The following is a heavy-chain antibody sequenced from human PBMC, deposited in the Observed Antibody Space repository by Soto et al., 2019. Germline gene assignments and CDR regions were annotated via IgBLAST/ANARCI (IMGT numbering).Heavy chain of an antibody. V-gene: IGHV1-69*02. CDR1: GGTFSSYT. J-gene: IGHJ4*02. Sequence: QVQLVQSGAEVKKPGSSVKVSCKASGGTFSSYTISWVRQAPGQGLEWMGRIIPILGIANYAKKFQGRVTITADKYTSTVYMELSSLRSEDTAVYYCASSLEGGYYKLYYFDYWGQGTLVTVSS. D-gene: IGHD3-3*01. CDR2: IIPILGIA. CDR3: ASSLEGGYYKLYYFDY.